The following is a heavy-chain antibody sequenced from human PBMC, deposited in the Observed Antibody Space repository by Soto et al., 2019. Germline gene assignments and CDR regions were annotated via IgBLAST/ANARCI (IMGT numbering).Heavy chain of an antibody. V-gene: IGHV4-39*01. CDR1: GGSISSSDYY. J-gene: IGHJ4*02. D-gene: IGHD1-26*01. Sequence: QLQLQESGPGLVRPSETLSLTCTVSGGSISSSDYYWGWIRQPPGKGLEWIGTISHTEITYYNPSLKSRLTISVDTSKNQFSLRLSSLTAADTALYYCARSYSGAYAWREWGQGTLITLSS. CDR2: ISHTEIT. CDR3: ARSYSGAYAWRE.